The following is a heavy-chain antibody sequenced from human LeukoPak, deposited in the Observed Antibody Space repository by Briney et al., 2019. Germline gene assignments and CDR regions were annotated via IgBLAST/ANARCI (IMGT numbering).Heavy chain of an antibody. D-gene: IGHD5-24*01. J-gene: IGHJ5*02. CDR3: ARDKAPLGPAQYNWFDP. V-gene: IGHV4-38-2*02. CDR1: GYSISSGNY. Sequence: PSETLSLTCAVSGYSISSGNYWGWLRQPPGKGLEWIGSFYHTGSTYYNPSLKSRVTISVDTSKNQFSLKLNSVTGADTAVYYCARDKAPLGPAQYNWFDPWGQGTLVTVSS. CDR2: FYHTGST.